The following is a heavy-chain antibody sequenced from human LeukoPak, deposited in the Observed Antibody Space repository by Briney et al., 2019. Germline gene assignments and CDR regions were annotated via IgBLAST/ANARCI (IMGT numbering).Heavy chain of an antibody. CDR3: ARSFAYYYYDNSGTWDAFDI. J-gene: IGHJ3*02. V-gene: IGHV4-59*01. CDR1: GGTISSYY. Sequence: SETLSLTCTVSGGTISSYYWSWIRQPPGKGLEWIGYIYYSGNTNYNPSLKSRVTISVDTSKNQFSLRLTSVTAADTAVYYCARSFAYYYYDNSGTWDAFDIWGQGTMVTVSS. CDR2: IYYSGNT. D-gene: IGHD3-22*01.